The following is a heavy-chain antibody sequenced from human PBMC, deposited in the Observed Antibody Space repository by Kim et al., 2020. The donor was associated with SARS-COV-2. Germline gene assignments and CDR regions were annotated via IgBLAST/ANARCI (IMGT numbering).Heavy chain of an antibody. J-gene: IGHJ5*02. CDR3: ARGPNWFDP. Sequence: GGTNYSPSLKSRVTISVETSQNQFSLKLRSVTAADTGVYYCARGPNWFDPWGLGTLVTVSS. CDR2: GGT. V-gene: IGHV4-34*01.